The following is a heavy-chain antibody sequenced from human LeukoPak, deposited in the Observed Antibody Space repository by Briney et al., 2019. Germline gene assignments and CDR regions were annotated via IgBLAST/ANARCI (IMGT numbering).Heavy chain of an antibody. Sequence: GGSLTLSCAASGFTFRNYDMTWLRQAPGKGLEWVSGVSAGADTIDYADSGKGRYTISRDNSKNTLYLQMNGLRADDTAVYYCAFRGLRGYWGQGTLVTVSS. CDR2: VSAGADTI. CDR1: GFTFRNYD. J-gene: IGHJ4*02. V-gene: IGHV3-23*01. CDR3: AFRGLRGY. D-gene: IGHD3-10*01.